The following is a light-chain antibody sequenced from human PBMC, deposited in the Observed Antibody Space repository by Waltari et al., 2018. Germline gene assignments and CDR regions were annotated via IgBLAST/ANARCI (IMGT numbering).Light chain of an antibody. Sequence: EIVLTQSPGTLSLSPGERATLSCRASQGVSRTLAWYQQKPGQAPRLLIYDASSRATGIPDRLSGSGSGTDFSLTITRLEPEDFAVYYCQHYVSLPVTFGQGTKVEIK. J-gene: IGKJ1*01. V-gene: IGKV3-20*01. CDR1: QGVSRT. CDR3: QHYVSLPVT. CDR2: DAS.